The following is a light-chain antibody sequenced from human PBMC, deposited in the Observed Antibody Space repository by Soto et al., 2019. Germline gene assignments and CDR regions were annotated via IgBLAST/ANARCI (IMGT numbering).Light chain of an antibody. V-gene: IGKV1-5*01. CDR2: DAS. CDR3: QEYESHLRT. J-gene: IGKJ1*01. Sequence: DILMTQSPSTLSASVGDRVTITYRASQSISSWLAWYQQKSGKAPHLLIYDASTLESGVPSRFSGSGSGTEFSLTISSLQPDDFATYYCQEYESHLRTFGPGTKVEI. CDR1: QSISSW.